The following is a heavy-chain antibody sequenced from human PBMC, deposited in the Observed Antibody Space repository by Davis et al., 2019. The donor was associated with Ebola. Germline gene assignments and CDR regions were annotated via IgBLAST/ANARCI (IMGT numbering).Heavy chain of an antibody. J-gene: IGHJ6*02. CDR3: ARRILLSRRGGVDV. CDR1: GFTFSSYA. Sequence: PGGSLRLSCAASGFTFSSYAMHWVRQAPGKGLEWVAVISYDGSNKYYADSVKGRFTISRDNAKDSLYLHMNSLRDEDMAVYYCARRILLSRRGGVDVWGQGTTVTVSS. V-gene: IGHV3-30-3*01. CDR2: ISYDGSNK. D-gene: IGHD2/OR15-2a*01.